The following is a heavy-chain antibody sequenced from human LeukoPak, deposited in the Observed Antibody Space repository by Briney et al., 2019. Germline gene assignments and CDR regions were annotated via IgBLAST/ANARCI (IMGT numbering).Heavy chain of an antibody. Sequence: GGSLRLSCAASGFSFSSYSLNWVRQASGKGLEWVSYIGGSGSTIYYADSVKGRFTISRDNAKNSLYLQMNSLRVEDTAVYYCARDFAEIDSGCFNYWGQGTLVTVSS. V-gene: IGHV3-48*04. CDR2: IGGSGSTI. D-gene: IGHD6-19*01. CDR1: GFSFSSYS. J-gene: IGHJ4*02. CDR3: ARDFAEIDSGCFNY.